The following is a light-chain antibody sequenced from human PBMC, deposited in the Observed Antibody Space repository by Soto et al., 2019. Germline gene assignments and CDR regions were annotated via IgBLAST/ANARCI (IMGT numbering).Light chain of an antibody. J-gene: IGKJ1*01. CDR3: HQYHNWPPWT. Sequence: EIVMTQSPATLSLSPGERATLSCRASQSVNSNLAWYQQKPGQAPRLLIYGASTRATGIPARFSGSGSGTEFSITISSLQAEDFAVYYCHQYHNWPPWTFGQGTKVEIK. V-gene: IGKV3-15*01. CDR1: QSVNSN. CDR2: GAS.